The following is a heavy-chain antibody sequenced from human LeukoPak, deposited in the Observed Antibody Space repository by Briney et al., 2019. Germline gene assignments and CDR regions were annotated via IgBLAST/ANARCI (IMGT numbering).Heavy chain of an antibody. CDR3: ASSPPYYYDSSAAFDI. J-gene: IGHJ3*02. D-gene: IGHD3-22*01. Sequence: GGSLRLSCAASGFTFSSYWMSWVRQAPGKGLEWVANIKQDGSEKYYVDSVKGRFTISRDNAKNSLYLQMNSLRAEDTAVYYCASSPPYYYDSSAAFDIWGQGTMVTVSS. CDR2: IKQDGSEK. CDR1: GFTFSSYW. V-gene: IGHV3-7*03.